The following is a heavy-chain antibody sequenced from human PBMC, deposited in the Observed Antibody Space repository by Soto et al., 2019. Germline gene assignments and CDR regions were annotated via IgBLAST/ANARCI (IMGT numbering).Heavy chain of an antibody. J-gene: IGHJ4*02. Sequence: ASVKVSCKSSGCTFSSYTISCVRQAPGQGLEWMGRIIPILGIANYAQKFQGRVTITADTSTSTAYMELRSLRSDDTAVYYCARDPPPPDYWGQGTLVTVSS. V-gene: IGHV1-69*04. CDR1: GCTFSSYT. CDR3: ARDPPPPDY. CDR2: IIPILGIA.